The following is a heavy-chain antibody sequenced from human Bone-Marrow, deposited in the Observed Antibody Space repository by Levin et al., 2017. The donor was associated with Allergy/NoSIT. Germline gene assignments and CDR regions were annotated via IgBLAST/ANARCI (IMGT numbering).Heavy chain of an antibody. CDR3: ARTMTTATRAWFDP. V-gene: IGHV3-74*01. CDR1: GLTFNNYW. J-gene: IGHJ5*02. Sequence: GESLKISCTASGLTFNNYWMHWVRQAPGKGLVWVSRINGDGSITHYADSVKGRFAISRDNAKNTLYLQMNSLRVEDTAVYYCARTMTTATRAWFDPWGQGTLVTVSS. CDR2: INGDGSIT. D-gene: IGHD4-17*01.